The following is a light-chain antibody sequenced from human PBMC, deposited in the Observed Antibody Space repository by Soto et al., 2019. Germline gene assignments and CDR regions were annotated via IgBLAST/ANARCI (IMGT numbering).Light chain of an antibody. J-gene: IGLJ1*01. CDR3: SSYTSSSTYV. CDR2: DVS. Sequence: QSALTQPASVSGSPGQSITISCSGTSSDVGGYDYVSWYQQHPGKAPKLMIYDVSNRPFGVSNRFSGSKSGNTASLTISGLQAEDEADYYCSSYTSSSTYVFGTGTKLTVL. V-gene: IGLV2-14*01. CDR1: SSDVGGYDY.